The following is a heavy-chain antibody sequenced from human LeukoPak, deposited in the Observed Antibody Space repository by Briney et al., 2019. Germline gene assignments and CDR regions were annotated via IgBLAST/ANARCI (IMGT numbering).Heavy chain of an antibody. CDR2: ISSSSSYI. J-gene: IGHJ4*02. V-gene: IGHV3-21*01. CDR1: GFTFSSNS. CDR3: ASGYDILYGSFDY. D-gene: IGHD4-17*01. Sequence: GGTLRLSCAASGFTFSSNSMNWVSQAPGKGLEWVSSISSSSSYIYYADSVKSRFTISRDNAKNQLYLQMNSLRAEDTAVYYCASGYDILYGSFDYWGQGTLVTVSS.